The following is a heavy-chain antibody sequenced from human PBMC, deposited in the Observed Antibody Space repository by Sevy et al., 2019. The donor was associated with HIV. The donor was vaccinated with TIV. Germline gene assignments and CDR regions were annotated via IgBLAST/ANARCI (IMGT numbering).Heavy chain of an antibody. CDR2: ISWNSANI. V-gene: IGHV3-9*01. D-gene: IGHD3-22*01. CDR1: GFTFDNYA. Sequence: GGSLRLSCAASGFTFDNYAMHWVRQAPGKGLEWVSVISWNSANIAYADSVKGRFTISRDNANNSVFLQMSSLRPEDTAFYYCAKDPYSSGEGGFFDYWGQGVLVTVSS. CDR3: AKDPYSSGEGGFFDY. J-gene: IGHJ4*02.